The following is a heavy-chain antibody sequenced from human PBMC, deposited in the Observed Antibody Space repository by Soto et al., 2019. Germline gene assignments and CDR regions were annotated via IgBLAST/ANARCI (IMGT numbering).Heavy chain of an antibody. V-gene: IGHV1-8*01. CDR1: GYTFTSYD. Sequence: QVQLVQSGAEVKKPGASVKVSCKASGYTFTSYDINWVRQATGQGLEWMGWMNPNSGNTGYAQKFRGRVNVTRNTSISPAYTDRTSLRSEDTAVYYCARERTGTTSMDVWGQGTTVTVSS. D-gene: IGHD1-1*01. J-gene: IGHJ6*02. CDR2: MNPNSGNT. CDR3: ARERTGTTSMDV.